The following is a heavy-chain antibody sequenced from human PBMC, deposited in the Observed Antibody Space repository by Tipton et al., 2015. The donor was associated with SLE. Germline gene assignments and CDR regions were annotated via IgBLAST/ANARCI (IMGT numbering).Heavy chain of an antibody. D-gene: IGHD5-24*01. CDR2: IYHSGTT. V-gene: IGHV4-38-2*02. CDR1: SASISSYY. CDR3: VRLELPATKADY. J-gene: IGHJ4*02. Sequence: TLSLTCTVSSASISSYYWGWIRQPPGKGLEWLGTIYHSGTTYYNPSLKSRLTLSIDTSKNQFSLKLSSVTAADTAVYYCVRLELPATKADYWGPGTLVTVSS.